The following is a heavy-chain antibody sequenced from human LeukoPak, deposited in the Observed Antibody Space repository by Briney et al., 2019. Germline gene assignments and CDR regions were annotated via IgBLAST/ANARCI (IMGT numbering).Heavy chain of an antibody. CDR1: GFTFDDYA. CDR2: ISWNSGSI. V-gene: IGHV3-9*01. CDR3: AKTYSSSWHVLDY. D-gene: IGHD6-13*01. Sequence: GGSLRLSCAASGFTFDDYAMQWVRHAPGKGLEWVSGISWNSGSIGYADSVKGRFTISRDNAKNSLYLQMNSLRPEDTALYYCAKTYSSSWHVLDYWGQGTLVTVSS. J-gene: IGHJ4*02.